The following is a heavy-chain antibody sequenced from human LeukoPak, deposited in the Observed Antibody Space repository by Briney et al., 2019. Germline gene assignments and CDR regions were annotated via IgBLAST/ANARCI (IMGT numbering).Heavy chain of an antibody. D-gene: IGHD5-12*01. CDR2: TYYRSKWYN. V-gene: IGHV6-1*01. Sequence: SQTLSLTCALSGDSVSSNSAAWNWIRQSPSRGVEWRGRTYYRSKWYNDYAVSGKSRITNNPDTSKNQFSLQLNSVTLEDTAVYYCARGTATKWLRLVASYFDYWGQGTLVTVSS. CDR3: ARGTATKWLRLVASYFDY. CDR1: GDSVSSNSAA. J-gene: IGHJ4*02.